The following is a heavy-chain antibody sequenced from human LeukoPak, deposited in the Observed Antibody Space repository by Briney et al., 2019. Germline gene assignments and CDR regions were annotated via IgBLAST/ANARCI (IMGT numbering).Heavy chain of an antibody. V-gene: IGHV4-31*03. Sequence: SQTLSLTCTVSGGSISSGGYYWSWIRQHPGKGLQWIGYIYHSGSTYYNPSLKSRVTISVDTSKNQFSLRVNSVTAADTAVYFCARDXTXISVFDIWGQXTMVTVS. D-gene: IGHD3-10*01. J-gene: IGHJ3*02. CDR2: IYHSGST. CDR3: ARDXTXISVFDI. CDR1: GGSISSGGYY.